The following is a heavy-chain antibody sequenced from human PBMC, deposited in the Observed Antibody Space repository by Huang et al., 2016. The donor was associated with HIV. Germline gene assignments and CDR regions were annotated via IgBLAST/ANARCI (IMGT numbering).Heavy chain of an antibody. V-gene: IGHV3-30*18. CDR2: ISYDAKTK. CDR1: GFTFSSYG. Sequence: QVQLVESGGGVVQPGRSLRISCAASGFTFSSYGLHWVRPALGKGLECVAVISYDAKTKYYADAVEGRFSIARDNSKTTVYLQLNSLGLEDTAVYYCAKGGSAAAVLDFWGQGTLVTVSS. D-gene: IGHD6-13*01. CDR3: AKGGSAAAVLDF. J-gene: IGHJ4*02.